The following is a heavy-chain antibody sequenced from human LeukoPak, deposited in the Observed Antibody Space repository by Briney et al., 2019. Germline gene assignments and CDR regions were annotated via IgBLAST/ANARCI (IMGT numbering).Heavy chain of an antibody. V-gene: IGHV1-69*04. Sequence: SVNVSSKASGGTFLSYAISWVRQAPGQGLAWMGRYSPILGIANYAQKFQGRVTITADNSTSMAYVEVSSLRSEDTAVYYCARDSPPDTAMIGWFDPWGQGTLVTVSS. CDR1: GGTFLSYA. CDR2: YSPILGIA. D-gene: IGHD5-18*01. CDR3: ARDSPPDTAMIGWFDP. J-gene: IGHJ5*02.